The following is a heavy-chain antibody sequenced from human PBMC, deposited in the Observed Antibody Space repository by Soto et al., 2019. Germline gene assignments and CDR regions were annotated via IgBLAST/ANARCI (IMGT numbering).Heavy chain of an antibody. D-gene: IGHD5-12*01. CDR3: ARAGFGGDNYGEAGVYYYDGMDV. CDR1: GFTFSSYA. J-gene: IGHJ6*02. CDR2: ISYDGSNK. Sequence: QVQLVESGGGVVQPGRSLRLSCAASGFTFSSYAMHWVRQAPGKGLEWVAVISYDGSNKYYADSVKGRFTISRDNSKNTLYLKMNSLRAEDTAVYYCARAGFGGDNYGEAGVYYYDGMDVWGQGTTVTVSS. V-gene: IGHV3-30-3*01.